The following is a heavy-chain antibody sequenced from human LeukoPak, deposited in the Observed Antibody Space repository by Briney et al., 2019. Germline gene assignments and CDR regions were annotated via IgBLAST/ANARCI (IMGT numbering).Heavy chain of an antibody. CDR1: GYSFTTYW. D-gene: IGHD3-16*01. CDR2: IYPGDSDT. Sequence: GESLKISCKGSGYSFTTYWIGWVRQIPGKGLEWMGTIYPGDSDTRYSPSFQGQVTISADKSTSIDYLQWSSLKASDTAIYYCARRTAYMEYFDLWGRGTLVIVSS. J-gene: IGHJ2*01. V-gene: IGHV5-51*01. CDR3: ARRTAYMEYFDL.